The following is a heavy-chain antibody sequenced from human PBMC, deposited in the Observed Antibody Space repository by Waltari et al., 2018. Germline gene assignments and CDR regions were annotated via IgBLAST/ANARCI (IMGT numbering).Heavy chain of an antibody. D-gene: IGHD3-10*01. CDR1: GYRFTDYY. Sequence: EVQLLQSGTELKKPGSTVKISCQVSGYRFTDYYIHWVQQAPGKGPQWMGLVDPEDGEKIKEERFQGRVTRTADTSTETAFMELSSLTSDDTAVYYCVTALGDRSSASRPFDVWGLGTLITVSS. CDR2: VDPEDGEK. J-gene: IGHJ3*01. V-gene: IGHV1-69-2*01. CDR3: VTALGDRSSASRPFDV.